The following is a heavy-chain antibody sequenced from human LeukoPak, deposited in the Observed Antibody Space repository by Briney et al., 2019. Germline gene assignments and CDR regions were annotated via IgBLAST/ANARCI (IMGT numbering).Heavy chain of an antibody. CDR1: GGSISSYY. CDR3: ARVDPDSSSTLEVFDY. D-gene: IGHD6-6*01. V-gene: IGHV4-59*01. J-gene: IGHJ4*02. CDR2: IYYSGST. Sequence: SETLSLTCTVSGGSISSYYWSWIRQPPGKGLEWIGYIYYSGSTNYNPSLKRRGTISVDTSKNQFSLKLSSVTAADTAVYYCARVDPDSSSTLEVFDYWGQGTLVTVSS.